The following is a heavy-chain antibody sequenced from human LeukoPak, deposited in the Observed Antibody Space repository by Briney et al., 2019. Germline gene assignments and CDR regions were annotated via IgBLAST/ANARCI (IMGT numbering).Heavy chain of an antibody. V-gene: IGHV4-59*12. CDR1: GGSISNYY. D-gene: IGHD3-3*01. CDR2: IYYTGST. CDR3: ARVLTIFGVVKGYYYMDV. Sequence: SETLSLTCTVSGGSISNYYWTWIRQPPGKGLEWIGYIYYTGSTNYNPSLKSRVTISVDTSKNQFSLKLSSVTAADTAVYYCARVLTIFGVVKGYYYMDVWGKGTTVTVSS. J-gene: IGHJ6*03.